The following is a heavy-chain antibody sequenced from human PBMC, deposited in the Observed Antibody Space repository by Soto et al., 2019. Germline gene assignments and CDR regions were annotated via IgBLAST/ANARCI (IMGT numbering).Heavy chain of an antibody. Sequence: QVQLVQSGAEVKKPGASVKVSCKASGYTFTSYGISWVRQAPGQGLEWMGWISAYSGNTNYAQNLQGRVTMTTDTSTSTAYMELRSLRSVDTAVYYCARQYDILTGYYLEVGYWGQGTLVTVSS. J-gene: IGHJ4*02. CDR1: GYTFTSYG. D-gene: IGHD3-9*01. V-gene: IGHV1-18*01. CDR2: ISAYSGNT. CDR3: ARQYDILTGYYLEVGY.